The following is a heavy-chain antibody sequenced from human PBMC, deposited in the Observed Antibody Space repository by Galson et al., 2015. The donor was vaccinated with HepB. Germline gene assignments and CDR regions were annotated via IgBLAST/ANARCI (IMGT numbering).Heavy chain of an antibody. J-gene: IGHJ5*02. D-gene: IGHD6-19*01. Sequence: SVKVSCKASGYTFTSYGISWVRQAPGQGLEWMGWISAYNGNTNYVQKLQGRVTMTTDTSTSTAYMELRSLRSDDTAVYYCATISGWYYAEESFKFDPWGQGTLVTVSS. CDR2: ISAYNGNT. CDR3: ATISGWYYAEESFKFDP. V-gene: IGHV1-18*04. CDR1: GYTFTSYG.